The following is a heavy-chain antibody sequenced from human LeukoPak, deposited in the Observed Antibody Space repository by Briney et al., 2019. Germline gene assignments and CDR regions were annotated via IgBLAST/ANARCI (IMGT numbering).Heavy chain of an antibody. Sequence: SETLSLTCTVSGGSISSSSYYWGWIRQPPGKGLEWIGSIYYSGSTYYNPSLKSRVTISVDTSKNQFSLKLSSVTAADTAVYYCARLPYSYGHGVGYNWFDPWGQGTLVTVSS. CDR3: ARLPYSYGHGVGYNWFDP. CDR2: IYYSGST. J-gene: IGHJ5*02. CDR1: GGSISSSSYY. V-gene: IGHV4-39*01. D-gene: IGHD5-18*01.